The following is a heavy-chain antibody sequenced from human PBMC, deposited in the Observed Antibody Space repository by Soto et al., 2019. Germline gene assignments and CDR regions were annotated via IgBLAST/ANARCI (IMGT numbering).Heavy chain of an antibody. Sequence: SETLSLTCNMSGDSYSISTYSWSCIRQPPGKALQWIGFIYQSGVTSYNPSLASRVSISLDRSNNQCSLKLKSVTAADTAVYFCAGMPYTSGLRFDPWGPGTLVTVSS. CDR1: GDSYSISTYS. V-gene: IGHV4-30-2*01. CDR3: AGMPYTSGLRFDP. CDR2: IYQSGVT. J-gene: IGHJ5*01. D-gene: IGHD6-19*01.